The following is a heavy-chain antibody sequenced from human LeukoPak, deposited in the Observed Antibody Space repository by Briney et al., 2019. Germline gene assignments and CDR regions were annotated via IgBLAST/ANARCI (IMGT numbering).Heavy chain of an antibody. CDR3: ARDRLGDYETYAFDI. D-gene: IGHD4-17*01. V-gene: IGHV3-7*01. CDR2: INQDGSER. Sequence: GGSLRLSCAASGLTFSSHWMTWVRQAPGKGLEWVANINQDGSERYYVDSVKGRFTISRDNAKNSLYLQMNSLRAEDTAVYYCARDRLGDYETYAFDIWGQGTMVTVSS. CDR1: GLTFSSHW. J-gene: IGHJ3*02.